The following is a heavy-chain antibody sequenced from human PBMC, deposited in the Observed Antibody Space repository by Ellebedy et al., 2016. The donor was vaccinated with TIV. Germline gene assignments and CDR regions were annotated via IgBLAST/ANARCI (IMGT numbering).Heavy chain of an antibody. J-gene: IGHJ4*02. V-gene: IGHV2-5*02. CDR1: GFSLSSSGVG. Sequence: SGPTLVXPTQTLTLTCTFSGFSLSSSGVGVGWIRQTPGKALEWLTLVYWDGSKVYSPSLESRLTITEDTSKNQVVLTMTNMDPVDTATYYCARTSGWTIDYWGQGTLVTVSS. D-gene: IGHD6-19*01. CDR2: VYWDGSK. CDR3: ARTSGWTIDY.